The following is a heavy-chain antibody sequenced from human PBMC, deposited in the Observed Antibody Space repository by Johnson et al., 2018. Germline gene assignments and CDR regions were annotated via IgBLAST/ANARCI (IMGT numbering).Heavy chain of an antibody. Sequence: VQLVESGGGLVKPGGSLRLSCAASGFTVSSNYMSWVRQAPGKGLEWVSVIYSGGSAYYADSVKGRFTISRDNPKNTLYLQINSLKAEDTAVYYCARERMYYYASGQTYYYYYYGMDVWGQGTTVTVSS. J-gene: IGHJ6*02. CDR2: IYSGGSA. D-gene: IGHD3-10*01. CDR1: GFTVSSNY. CDR3: ARERMYYYASGQTYYYYYYGMDV. V-gene: IGHV3-53*01.